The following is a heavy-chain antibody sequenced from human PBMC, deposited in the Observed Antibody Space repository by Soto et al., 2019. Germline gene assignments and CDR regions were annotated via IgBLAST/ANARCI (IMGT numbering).Heavy chain of an antibody. CDR1: GVTFSNYA. J-gene: IGHJ5*02. Sequence: ESQSVSCAASGVTFSNYAMSWVRQPGGKRLEFISLISGTGIPTLYAESVKGRFSVSRATSKDTLLLEMTNLRVDDTAIYYWAKSFCSSTSCCFVWGGPWGPGTMITASS. CDR3: AKSFCSSTSCCFVWGGP. CDR2: ISGTGIPT. D-gene: IGHD2-2*01. V-gene: IGHV3-23*01.